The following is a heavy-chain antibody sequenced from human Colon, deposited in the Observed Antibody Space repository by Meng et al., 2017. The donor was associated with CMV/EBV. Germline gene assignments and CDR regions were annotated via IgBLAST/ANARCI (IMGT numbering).Heavy chain of an antibody. V-gene: IGHV1-2*02. D-gene: IGHD2-2*01. Sequence: ASVKVSCKASGYTFNGYYIHWVRQAPGQGLEWVGWISPGSGGADYRFQGRVTLTRDTSISTAYMELSSLTSDDTAVCYCARDRGYCTGNSCLNAMDVWGQGTTVTVSS. CDR2: ISPGSGGA. CDR1: GYTFNGYY. CDR3: ARDRGYCTGNSCLNAMDV. J-gene: IGHJ6*02.